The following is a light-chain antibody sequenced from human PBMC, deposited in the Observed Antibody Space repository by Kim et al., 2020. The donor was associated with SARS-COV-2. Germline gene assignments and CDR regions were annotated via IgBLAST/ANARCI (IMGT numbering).Light chain of an antibody. Sequence: QAGLTQPPSVTKGWRQTATLACIGDSDNVGSQGVTWLQQHQGHPPKLLSYQNNTRPSGISERFSASRSGKIASLTISGLQPEDEADYYCSAWDNIFSVRVFGGGTQLTVL. CDR3: SAWDNIFSVRV. CDR2: QNN. CDR1: SDNVGSQG. J-gene: IGLJ3*02. V-gene: IGLV10-54*04.